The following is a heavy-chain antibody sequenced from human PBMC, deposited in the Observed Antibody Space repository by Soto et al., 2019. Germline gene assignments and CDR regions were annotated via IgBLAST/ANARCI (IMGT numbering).Heavy chain of an antibody. CDR2: IYPGDSDT. Sequence: PGESLKISCKGSGYSFTSYWIGWVRQMPGKGLEWMGIIYPGDSDTRYSPSFQGQVTISADKSISTAYLQWSSLKASDTAMYYCARCRRRYYYYTDVWGKGTTVTGSS. J-gene: IGHJ6*03. CDR3: ARCRRRYYYYTDV. CDR1: GYSFTSYW. V-gene: IGHV5-51*01.